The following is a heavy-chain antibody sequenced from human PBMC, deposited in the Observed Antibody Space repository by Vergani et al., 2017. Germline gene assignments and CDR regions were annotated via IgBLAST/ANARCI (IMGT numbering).Heavy chain of an antibody. Sequence: EVQLVESGGGLVQPGGSLRLSCAASGFTFSSSEMNWVRQAPGKGLEWVSYISSSGSTIYYADSVKGRFTISRDNAKNSLYLQMNSLRAEDTAVYYCARDSTLVVPAAIFYYYYGMDVWGQGP. D-gene: IGHD2-2*01. J-gene: IGHJ6*02. CDR3: ARDSTLVVPAAIFYYYYGMDV. V-gene: IGHV3-48*03. CDR1: GFTFSSSE. CDR2: ISSSGSTI.